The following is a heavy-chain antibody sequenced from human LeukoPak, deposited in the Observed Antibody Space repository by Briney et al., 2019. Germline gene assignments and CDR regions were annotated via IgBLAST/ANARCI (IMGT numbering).Heavy chain of an antibody. J-gene: IGHJ4*02. CDR2: ISGYNGKT. CDR3: ARDRVYDYSNPRGFDH. D-gene: IGHD3-16*01. V-gene: IGHV1-18*03. Sequence: GASVKVSCKASGYPFTSFGISWVRQAPGQGLEWMGWISGYNGKTKYAQNLQGRVTMTTDTSTSTAYIELGSLRSDDMAVYYCARDRVYDYSNPRGFDHWGQGTLVTVSS. CDR1: GYPFTSFG.